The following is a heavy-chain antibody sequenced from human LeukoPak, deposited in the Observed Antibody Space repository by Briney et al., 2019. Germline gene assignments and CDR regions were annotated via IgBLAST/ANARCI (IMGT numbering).Heavy chain of an antibody. J-gene: IGHJ3*02. V-gene: IGHV3-21*01. CDR3: AKDFRQPHDAFDI. Sequence: NPGGSLRLSCAASGFTSSSYSMNWVREAPGKGLEWVSSISSSSSYIYYADSVKGRFTISRDNAKNSLYLQMNSLRAEDTAVYYCAKDFRQPHDAFDIWGQGTMVTVSS. CDR2: ISSSSSYI. CDR1: GFTSSSYS. D-gene: IGHD3-3*01.